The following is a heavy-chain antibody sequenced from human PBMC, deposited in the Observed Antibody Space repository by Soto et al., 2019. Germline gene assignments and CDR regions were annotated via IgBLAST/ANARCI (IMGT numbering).Heavy chain of an antibody. Sequence: QVQLVQSGSEVKKPGASVKASCKSSGYTFSSYRITWVRQAPGQGLEWMGWVSPYNGDTNYAQQFQGRLTMTTDTSTNTAYMELGSLRSDDTAVYYCARISQEYCSCDNCYYYGLDVWGQGTTVTVSS. CDR3: ARISQEYCSCDNCYYYGLDV. D-gene: IGHD2-15*01. V-gene: IGHV1-18*04. J-gene: IGHJ6*02. CDR2: VSPYNGDT. CDR1: GYTFSSYR.